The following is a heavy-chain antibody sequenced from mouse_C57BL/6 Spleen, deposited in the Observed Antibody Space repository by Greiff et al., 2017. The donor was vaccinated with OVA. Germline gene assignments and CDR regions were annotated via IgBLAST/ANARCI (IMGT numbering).Heavy chain of an antibody. CDR1: GFTFSDYY. CDR2: INYDGSST. J-gene: IGHJ2*01. Sequence: EVQVVESEGGLVQPGSSMKLSCTASGFTFSDYYMAWVRQVPEKGLEWVANINYDGSSTYYLDSLKSRFIISRDNAKNILYLQMSSLKSEDTATYYCARERSNYGLDYWGQGTTLTVSS. CDR3: ARERSNYGLDY. V-gene: IGHV5-16*01. D-gene: IGHD2-5*01.